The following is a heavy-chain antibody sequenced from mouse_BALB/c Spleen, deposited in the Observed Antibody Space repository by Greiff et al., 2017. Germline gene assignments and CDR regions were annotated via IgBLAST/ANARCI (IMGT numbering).Heavy chain of an antibody. D-gene: IGHD2-1*01. Sequence: EVQVVESGGGLVQPKGSLKLSCAASGFTFNTYAMNWVRQAPGKGLEWVARIRSKSNNYATYYADSVKDRFTISRDDSQSMLYLQMNNLKTEDTAMYYCVRGGNYAHFDYWGQGTTLTVSS. CDR3: VRGGNYAHFDY. J-gene: IGHJ2*01. CDR1: GFTFNTYA. CDR2: IRSKSNNYAT. V-gene: IGHV10-1*02.